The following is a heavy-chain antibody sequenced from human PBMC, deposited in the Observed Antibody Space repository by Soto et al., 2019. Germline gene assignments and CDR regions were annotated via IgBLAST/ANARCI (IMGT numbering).Heavy chain of an antibody. CDR1: GYTLTELS. CDR3: ATDAPRLRYFDWSGFDI. V-gene: IGHV1-24*01. D-gene: IGHD3-9*01. J-gene: IGHJ3*02. CDR2: FDPEDGET. Sequence: GASVKVSCKVSGYTLTELSMHWVRQAPGKGLEWMGGFDPEDGETIYAQKFQGRVTMTEDTSTDTAHMELSSLGSEDTAVYYCATDAPRLRYFDWSGFDIWGQGTMVTVSS.